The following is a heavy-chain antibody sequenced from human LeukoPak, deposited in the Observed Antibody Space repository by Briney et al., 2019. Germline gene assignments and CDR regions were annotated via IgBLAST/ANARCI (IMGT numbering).Heavy chain of an antibody. CDR3: ASLKNYYDSSGYLVTDAFDI. CDR2: ISGYNGNT. J-gene: IGHJ3*02. V-gene: IGHV1-18*01. D-gene: IGHD3-22*01. Sequence: GSVTVSCKASGYTFTTYNINWVRQAPGQGLEWMGWISGYNGNTNYAQKLQGRVTMTTDTSTSTAYMELRSLKSDDTAVYYCASLKNYYDSSGYLVTDAFDIWGQGTMATVSS. CDR1: GYTFTTYN.